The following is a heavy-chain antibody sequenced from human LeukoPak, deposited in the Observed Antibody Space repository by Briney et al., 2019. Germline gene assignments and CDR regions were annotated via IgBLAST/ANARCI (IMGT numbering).Heavy chain of an antibody. V-gene: IGHV3-30-3*01. J-gene: IGHJ4*02. Sequence: PGRSLRLSCAASGFTFSSYAMHWVRQAPGKGLEWVAVISYDGSNKYYADSVKGRFTISRDNSKNTLYLQMNSLRAEDTAVYYCARDLWVVPAAIYYWGQGTLVTVFS. CDR2: ISYDGSNK. D-gene: IGHD2-2*01. CDR1: GFTFSSYA. CDR3: ARDLWVVPAAIYY.